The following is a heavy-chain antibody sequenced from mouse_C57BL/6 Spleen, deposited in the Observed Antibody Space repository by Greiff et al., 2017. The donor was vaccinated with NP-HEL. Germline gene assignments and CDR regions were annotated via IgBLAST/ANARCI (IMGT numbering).Heavy chain of an antibody. CDR2: ISYDGSN. Sequence: DVQLVESGPGLVKPSQSLSLTCSVTGYSITSGYYWNWIRQFPGNKLEWMGYISYDGSNNSNPSLKNRISITRDTSKNQFFLKLNSVTTEDTATYYCAREGITTVVATGEFAYWGQGTLVTVSA. CDR3: AREGITTVVATGEFAY. CDR1: GYSITSGYY. J-gene: IGHJ3*01. V-gene: IGHV3-6*01. D-gene: IGHD1-1*01.